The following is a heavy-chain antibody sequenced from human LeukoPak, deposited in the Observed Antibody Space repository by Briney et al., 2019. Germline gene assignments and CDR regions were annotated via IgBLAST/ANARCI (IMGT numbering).Heavy chain of an antibody. Sequence: PGGSLRLSCAASGFTFTTYSMNWVRRAPGKGLEWVSSITSPVGRIYYADSLKGRITISRDNARSSLYLQMNSLTAEDTAVYYCATDGRSSGWYGFDYWGLGTLVTVSS. CDR3: ATDGRSSGWYGFDY. J-gene: IGHJ4*02. CDR1: GFTFTTYS. CDR2: ITSPVGRI. D-gene: IGHD6-19*01. V-gene: IGHV3-21*01.